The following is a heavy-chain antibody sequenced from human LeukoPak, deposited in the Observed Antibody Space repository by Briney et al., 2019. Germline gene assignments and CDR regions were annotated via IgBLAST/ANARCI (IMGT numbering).Heavy chain of an antibody. CDR3: ARDTPQHLKRYDY. V-gene: IGHV1-18*01. Sequence: ASVKVSCKASGYNFDKFGIAWVRQAPGQGLEWMGWINTHNGNTEYAQQYQGRVTMTTDTSTSTVYMELRSLRSDDTAVYFCARDTPQHLKRYDYWGQGTQVTVSS. CDR1: GYNFDKFG. CDR2: INTHNGNT. J-gene: IGHJ4*02. D-gene: IGHD6-13*01.